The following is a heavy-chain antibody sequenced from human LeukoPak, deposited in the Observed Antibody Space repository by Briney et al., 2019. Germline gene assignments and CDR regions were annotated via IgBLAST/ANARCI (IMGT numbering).Heavy chain of an antibody. J-gene: IGHJ4*02. Sequence: PGGSLRLSCTASGFIFSNYWMSWIRQAPGRGLEWVASIKQDGTETHYVDSVKGRFTISKDNAKNSLYLQLDSLRVEDTAVYHCAREDHSNYQYWGQGILVTVSS. CDR1: GFIFSNYW. D-gene: IGHD4-11*01. CDR2: IKQDGTET. CDR3: AREDHSNYQY. V-gene: IGHV3-7*03.